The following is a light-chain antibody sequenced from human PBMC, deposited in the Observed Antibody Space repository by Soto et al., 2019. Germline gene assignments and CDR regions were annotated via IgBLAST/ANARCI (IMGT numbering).Light chain of an antibody. CDR2: GAS. CDR1: QSVSNN. CDR3: QQHINWPLT. J-gene: IGKJ4*01. Sequence: EIVMTQSPATLSVSPGERATLSCRASQSVSNNLAWYQQKPGQAPRLLIYGASTRATGIPARFSGSGSGAEFTLTISRLEPEDFALYYCQQHINWPLTFGGGTKV. V-gene: IGKV3-15*01.